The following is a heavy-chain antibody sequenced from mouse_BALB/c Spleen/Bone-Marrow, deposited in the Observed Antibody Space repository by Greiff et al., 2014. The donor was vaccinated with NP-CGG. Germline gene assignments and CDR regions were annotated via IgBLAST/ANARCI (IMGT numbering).Heavy chain of an antibody. CDR1: GFTFSSFG. CDR2: ISSGSSTI. V-gene: IGHV5-17*02. CDR3: ARDDYDYAMDY. D-gene: IGHD2-4*01. J-gene: IGHJ4*01. Sequence: DVMLVESGGGLVQPGGSRKLSCAASGFTFSSFGMHWVRQAPEEGLEWVAYISSGSSTIYYADTVKGRFTISRDNPKNTLFLQMTSLRSEDTAMYYCARDDYDYAMDYWGQGTSVTVSS.